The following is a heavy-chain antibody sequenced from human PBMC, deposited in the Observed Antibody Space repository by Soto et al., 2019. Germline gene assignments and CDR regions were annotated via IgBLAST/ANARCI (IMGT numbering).Heavy chain of an antibody. CDR2: VYYTGST. V-gene: IGHV4-59*01. J-gene: IGHJ6*02. Sequence: SETLSLTCTVSNGSISNYFWSWIRQSPGKGLEWIGYVYYTGSTSYNPSLKGRVTMSVDTSKMQFSLKLSSVTAADTAVYYCARYSSGWPGNGMDVWGQGXTVTVYS. CDR3: ARYSSGWPGNGMDV. D-gene: IGHD6-19*01. CDR1: NGSISNYF.